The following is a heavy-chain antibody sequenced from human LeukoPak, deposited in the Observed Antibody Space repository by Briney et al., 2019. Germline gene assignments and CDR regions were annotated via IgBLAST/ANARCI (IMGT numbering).Heavy chain of an antibody. CDR2: IYYSGST. CDR3: ERHGKGLKLSLAFWY. D-gene: IGHD3-16*01. Sequence: PSETLSLTCTVSGGSISSSSYSWCWIRPPPGKGLEWIGSIYYSGSTYYNPSLKSRVNISVDTYKQQFSLTLSSVTAADRAVYYCERHGKGLKLSLAFWYWGQGTLVTVSS. J-gene: IGHJ4*02. CDR1: GGSISSSSYS. V-gene: IGHV4-39*01.